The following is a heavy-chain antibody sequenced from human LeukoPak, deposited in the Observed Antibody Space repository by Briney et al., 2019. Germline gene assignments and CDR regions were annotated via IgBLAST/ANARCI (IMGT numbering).Heavy chain of an antibody. D-gene: IGHD1-26*01. CDR3: ASDVGGSYSYDY. CDR2: INPNSGGT. J-gene: IGHJ4*02. CDR1: GYTFTGYY. Sequence: ASVKVSCKASGYTFTGYYMHWVRQAPGQGLEWMGRINPNSGGTNYAQKFQGRVTMTRDTSISTAYMELSRLRSDDTAVYYCASDVGGSYSYDYWGQGTLVTVSS. V-gene: IGHV1-2*06.